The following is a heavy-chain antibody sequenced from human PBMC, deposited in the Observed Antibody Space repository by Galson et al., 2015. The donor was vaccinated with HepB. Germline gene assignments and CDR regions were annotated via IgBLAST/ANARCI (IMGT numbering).Heavy chain of an antibody. V-gene: IGHV3-11*06. CDR2: ISSSSSYT. CDR3: ARGGHYYYGMDV. CDR1: GFTFSDCY. D-gene: IGHD3-10*01. Sequence: SLRLSCAASGFTFSDCYMSWIRQAPGKGLEWVSYISSSSSYTNYADSVKGRFTISRDNAKNSLYLQMNSLRAEDTAVYYCARGGHYYYGMDVWGQGTTVTVSS. J-gene: IGHJ6*02.